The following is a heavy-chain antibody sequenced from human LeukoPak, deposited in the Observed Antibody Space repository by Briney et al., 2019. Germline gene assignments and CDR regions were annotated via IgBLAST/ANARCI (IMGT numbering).Heavy chain of an antibody. J-gene: IGHJ4*02. V-gene: IGHV3-23*01. D-gene: IGHD6-19*01. CDR1: GFTFTTYA. CDR3: AKGRDVAVTGSKVGSDY. CDR2: ISGSDGTT. Sequence: GSLRLSCAASGFTFTTYAMSWDRQAPGKGLEWVSAISGSDGTTYYADSVKGRFTISTDSSKNTLYLQMSSLRADDTAVYYCAKGRDVAVTGSKVGSDYWGQGTLVTVSS.